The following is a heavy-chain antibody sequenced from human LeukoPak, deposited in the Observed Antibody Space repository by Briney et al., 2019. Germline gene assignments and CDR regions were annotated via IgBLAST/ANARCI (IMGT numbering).Heavy chain of an antibody. V-gene: IGHV4-61*02. Sequence: PSETLSLTCTVSGGSISSGSYYWSWIRQPAGKGLEWIGRIYTRGSTNYNPSLKSRVTISRDTSKNEFSLKLSSVTAADTAVYYCARGFDGTSYYYRNWYFDLWGRGTLVTVSS. CDR1: GGSISSGSYY. CDR2: IYTRGST. D-gene: IGHD3-22*01. CDR3: ARGFDGTSYYYRNWYFDL. J-gene: IGHJ2*01.